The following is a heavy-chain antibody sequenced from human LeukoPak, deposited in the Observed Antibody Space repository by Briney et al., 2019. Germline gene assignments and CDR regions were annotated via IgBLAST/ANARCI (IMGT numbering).Heavy chain of an antibody. Sequence: PGGSLRFSCAASGFTFSSYTMNWGRQAPGKGLEWVSAISGSGGSTYYADSVKGRFTISRDNSKNTLYLQMNSLRAEDTAVYYCARDDFDYWGQGTLVTVSS. J-gene: IGHJ4*02. V-gene: IGHV3-23*01. CDR2: ISGSGGST. CDR1: GFTFSSYT. CDR3: ARDDFDY.